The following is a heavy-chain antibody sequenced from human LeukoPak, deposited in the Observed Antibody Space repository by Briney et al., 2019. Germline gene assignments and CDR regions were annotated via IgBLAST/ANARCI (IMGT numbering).Heavy chain of an antibody. V-gene: IGHV4-4*07. J-gene: IGHJ4*02. CDR2: IYTSGST. CDR1: GGSISSYY. D-gene: IGHD3-9*01. CDR3: ARGRYDILTGQHPFDY. Sequence: PSETLSLTCTVSGGSISSYYWNWIRQPAGKGLEWIGRIYTSGSTNYNPSLKSRVTISVDTSKNQFSLKLSSVTAADTAVYYCARGRYDILTGQHPFDYWGQGTLVTVSS.